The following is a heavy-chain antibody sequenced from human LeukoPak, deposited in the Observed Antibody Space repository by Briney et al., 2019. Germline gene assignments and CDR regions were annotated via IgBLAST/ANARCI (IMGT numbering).Heavy chain of an antibody. Sequence: PGGSPRLSCAASGFTFSTYWMSWVRQAPGKGLEWVANIKQDGGEKYYVDSVKGRFTISRDNAKNSLYLQMNSLKTEDTAVYYCSRAGYCSGGTCFVEGVDVWGKGTTVTISS. D-gene: IGHD2-15*01. CDR3: SRAGYCSGGTCFVEGVDV. CDR2: IKQDGGEK. J-gene: IGHJ6*04. CDR1: GFTFSTYW. V-gene: IGHV3-7*03.